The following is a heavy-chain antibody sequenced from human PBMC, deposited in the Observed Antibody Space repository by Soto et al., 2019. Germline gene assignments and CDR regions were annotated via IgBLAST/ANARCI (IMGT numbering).Heavy chain of an antibody. CDR2: IYYSGST. D-gene: IGHD1-1*01. CDR1: GGSISSGGYY. CDR3: ARGRTTFDY. Sequence: SETLSLTCTVSGGSISSGGYYWSWIRQHPGKGLEWIGYIYYSGSTYYNTSLKSRVTISVDTSRNHFSLNLTSVTAADTAVYFCARGRTTFDYWGQGTLVTVSS. V-gene: IGHV4-31*03. J-gene: IGHJ4*02.